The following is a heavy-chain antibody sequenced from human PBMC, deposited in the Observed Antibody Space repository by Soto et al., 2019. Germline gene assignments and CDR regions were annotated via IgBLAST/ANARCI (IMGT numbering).Heavy chain of an antibody. D-gene: IGHD4-17*01. CDR1: GYTYAAYY. Sequence: ASAKVSCKTSGYTYAAYYIHWIRQAPGQGLEWMGWINPTSGGTVYAQNFQDRVTMTRDTSISTAYMELRRLNSDDTAVYYCARDPDYGDYWGYFFDSWGQGTPVTVYS. CDR3: ARDPDYGDYWGYFFDS. J-gene: IGHJ4*02. V-gene: IGHV1-2*02. CDR2: INPTSGGT.